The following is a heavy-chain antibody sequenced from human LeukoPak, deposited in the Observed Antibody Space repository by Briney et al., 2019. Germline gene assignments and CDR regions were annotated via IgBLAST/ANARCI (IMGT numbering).Heavy chain of an antibody. D-gene: IGHD3-10*02. CDR2: VFQLQTVRT. J-gene: IGHJ4*02. CDR3: ARVLNVPKLIDS. CDR1: GSSITSTYY. V-gene: IGHV4-38-2*02. Sequence: AETLCLTCTVSGSSITSTYYWACFRQPPGKGLEGISTVFQLQTVRTFNNPSLESRVTMSMGTSQNQFSLNLTSVTAADTALYFCARVLNVPKLIDSWGQGTLVTVSS.